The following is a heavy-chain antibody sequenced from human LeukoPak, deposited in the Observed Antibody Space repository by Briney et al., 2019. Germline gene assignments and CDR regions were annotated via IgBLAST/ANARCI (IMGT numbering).Heavy chain of an antibody. CDR2: IIPIFGTA. Sequence: SVKVSCKASGDTFSSYAISWVRQAPGQGLEWMGGIIPIFGTANYAQKFQGRVTITTDESTSTAYMELSSLRSEDTAVYYCARTYYYGSGSSVLFDYWGQGTLVTVSS. CDR1: GDTFSSYA. V-gene: IGHV1-69*05. CDR3: ARTYYYGSGSSVLFDY. J-gene: IGHJ4*02. D-gene: IGHD3-10*01.